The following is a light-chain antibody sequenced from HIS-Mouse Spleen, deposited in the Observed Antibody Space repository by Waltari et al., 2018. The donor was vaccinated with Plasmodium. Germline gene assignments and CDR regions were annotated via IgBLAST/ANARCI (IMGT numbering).Light chain of an antibody. CDR2: GAS. V-gene: IGKV3-15*01. Sequence: EIVMTQSPATLSVSPGERATLPCRASRNVSSNLAWYQQKPGQAPRLLIYGASTRATGIPARFSSSGSGTEFTLTISSMQSEDFAVYYCQQYNNWPRGTFGQGTKVEIK. CDR1: RNVSSN. CDR3: QQYNNWPRGT. J-gene: IGKJ1*01.